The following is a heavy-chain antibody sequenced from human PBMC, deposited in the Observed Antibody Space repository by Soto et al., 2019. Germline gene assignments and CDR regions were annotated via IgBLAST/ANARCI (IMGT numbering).Heavy chain of an antibody. CDR3: ARDWGSGWHYGMDV. Sequence: GGSLRLSCAASGFTFSSYSMNWVRQAPGKGLEWVSSISSSSSYIYYADSVKGRFTISRDNAKNSLYLQMNSLRAGDTAVHYCARDWGSGWHYGMDVWGQGTTVTVSS. V-gene: IGHV3-21*01. J-gene: IGHJ6*02. CDR2: ISSSSSYI. D-gene: IGHD6-19*01. CDR1: GFTFSSYS.